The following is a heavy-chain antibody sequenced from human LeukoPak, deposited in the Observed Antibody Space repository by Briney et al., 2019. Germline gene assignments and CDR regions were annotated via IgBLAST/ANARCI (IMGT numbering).Heavy chain of an antibody. CDR2: IYTSGSS. CDR1: GGSISSGSYY. D-gene: IGHD6-19*01. CDR3: ARDMTGSGWNDAFDI. J-gene: IGHJ3*02. Sequence: SETLSLTCTVSGGSISSGSYYWSWIRQPAGKGLEWIGRIYTSGSSKFNPSLKSRVTISIDTSKNQFSLNLSSVTAADTAVYYCARDMTGSGWNDAFDIWGQGTMVTVSS. V-gene: IGHV4-61*02.